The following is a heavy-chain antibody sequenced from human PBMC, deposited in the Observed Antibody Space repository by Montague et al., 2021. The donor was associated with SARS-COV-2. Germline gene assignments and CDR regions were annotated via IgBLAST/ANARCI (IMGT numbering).Heavy chain of an antibody. Sequence: TLSLTCTVSGDSINSGIYYWSWMRQPAVKGLEWIGRIYTSGSNNYNPSLKSRVTISVDTSKNQFSLKLNSVTAADTAVYYCARDLGGEYDLDYWGQGTLVTVSS. CDR2: IYTSGSN. CDR1: GDSINSGIYY. J-gene: IGHJ4*02. V-gene: IGHV4-61*02. CDR3: ARDLGGEYDLDY. D-gene: IGHD3-3*01.